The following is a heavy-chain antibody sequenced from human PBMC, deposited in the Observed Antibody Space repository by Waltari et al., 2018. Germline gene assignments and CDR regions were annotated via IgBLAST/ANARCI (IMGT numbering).Heavy chain of an antibody. D-gene: IGHD6-19*01. CDR2: ISSSSSYI. J-gene: IGHJ4*02. V-gene: IGHV3-21*01. Sequence: EVQLVESGGGLVKPGGSLRLSCSASGFPFSSYSMNWVRQAPGKGLEWVSSISSSSSYIYYADSVKGRFTISRDNAKNSLYLQMNSLRAEDTAVYYCARGDSSGWYRLWGQGTLVTVSS. CDR3: ARGDSSGWYRL. CDR1: GFPFSSYS.